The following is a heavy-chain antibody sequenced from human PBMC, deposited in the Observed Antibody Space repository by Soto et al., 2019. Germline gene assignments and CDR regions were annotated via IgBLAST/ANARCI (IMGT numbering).Heavy chain of an antibody. CDR3: ARGFGHTSSWYFDL. V-gene: IGHV4-4*02. CDR1: GGSITSNNW. CDR2: IYYSGNT. Sequence: QVQLQESGPGLVKPSGTLSLTCAVSGGSITSNNWWSWVRQPPGKGLEWIGEIYYSGNTNYNPSLRGRVAMSVDKSQNQFSLWLTSVTAADTAVYYCARGFGHTSSWYFDLWGQGFLITVSS. D-gene: IGHD6-13*01. J-gene: IGHJ4*02.